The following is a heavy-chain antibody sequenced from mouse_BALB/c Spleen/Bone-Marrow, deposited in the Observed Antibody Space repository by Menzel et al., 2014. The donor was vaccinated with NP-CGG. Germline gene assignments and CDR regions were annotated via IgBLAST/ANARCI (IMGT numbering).Heavy chain of an antibody. CDR2: ISYSGST. CDR3: ARTTVASRYFDV. D-gene: IGHD1-1*01. J-gene: IGHJ1*01. Sequence: EVNLVESGPGLVKPSQSLSLTCTVTGYSITIDYAWNWIRQFPGNKLEWMGYISYSGSTSYNPSHKSRISITRDTSKNQFFLQFNSVTTEDTATYYCARTTVASRYFDVWGAGTTVTVSS. CDR1: GYSITIDYA. V-gene: IGHV3-2*02.